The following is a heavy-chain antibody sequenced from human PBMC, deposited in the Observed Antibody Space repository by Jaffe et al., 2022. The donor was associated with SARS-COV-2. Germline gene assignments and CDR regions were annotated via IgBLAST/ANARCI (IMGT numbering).Heavy chain of an antibody. Sequence: QVQLQQWGAGLLKPSETLSLTCAVYGGSFSGYYWSWIRQPPGKGLEWIGEINHSRSTNYNPSLKSRVTISVDTSKNQFSLKLSSVTAADTAVYYCARGADSIVTKGLWDYWGQGTLVTVSS. CDR3: ARGADSIVTKGLWDY. V-gene: IGHV4-34*01. J-gene: IGHJ4*02. CDR2: INHSRST. D-gene: IGHD5-12*01. CDR1: GGSFSGYY.